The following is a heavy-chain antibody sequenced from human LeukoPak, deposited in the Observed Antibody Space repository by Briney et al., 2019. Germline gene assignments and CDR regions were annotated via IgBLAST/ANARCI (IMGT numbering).Heavy chain of an antibody. V-gene: IGHV3-53*01. CDR2: IYSGGGRT. D-gene: IGHD3-10*01. Sequence: GGSLRLSCAASGFTVSSNYMSWVRQAPGKGLEWVSVIYSGGGRTYYADSVKDRFTISRDNSKNTLYLQMNSLRAEDTAAYYCARDTRLNYDSGSYCLDYWGQGTLVTVSS. J-gene: IGHJ4*02. CDR1: GFTVSSNY. CDR3: ARDTRLNYDSGSYCLDY.